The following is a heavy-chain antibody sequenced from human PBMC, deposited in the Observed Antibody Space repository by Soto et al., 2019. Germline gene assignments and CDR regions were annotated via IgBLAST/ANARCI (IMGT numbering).Heavy chain of an antibody. V-gene: IGHV4-34*01. D-gene: IGHD3-10*01. CDR3: ARGNQYYYGSGSYYNNWFDP. Sequence: RAETLSLTCAVYGGSFIGYYWIWVRHAAGKGLEWIVEINHSGGTNYNPSLKSRVTISVDTSKNQFSLRLSSVTAADTAVYYCARGNQYYYGSGSYYNNWFDPWGQGTLVTVS. CDR1: GGSFIGYY. J-gene: IGHJ5*02. CDR2: INHSGGT.